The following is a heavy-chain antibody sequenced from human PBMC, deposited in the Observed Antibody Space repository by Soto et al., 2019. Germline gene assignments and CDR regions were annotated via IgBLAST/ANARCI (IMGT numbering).Heavy chain of an antibody. CDR1: GYTFTGYY. J-gene: IGHJ4*02. D-gene: IGHD6-19*01. Sequence: ASVKVSCKASGYTFTGYYMHWVRQAPGQGLEWMGWINPNSGGTNYAQKFQGRVTMTRDTSISTAYMELSSLKTEDTAVYFCTRGYNNGWYFDSWGQGALVTVSS. CDR2: INPNSGGT. CDR3: TRGYNNGWYFDS. V-gene: IGHV1-2*02.